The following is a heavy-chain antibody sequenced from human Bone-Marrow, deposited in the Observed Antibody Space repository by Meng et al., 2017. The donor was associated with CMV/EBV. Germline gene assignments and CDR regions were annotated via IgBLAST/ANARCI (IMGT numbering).Heavy chain of an antibody. V-gene: IGHV3-64*02. Sequence: SLRLSCAASGFTFSSYAMHWVRQAPGRGLEYVSAIGSDGSSTSYADSVKGRFTISRDNSKNTLFLQMCSLRAEDMAVYYCARGWDYWYFDLWGRGTLATVSS. CDR2: IGSDGSST. J-gene: IGHJ2*01. D-gene: IGHD1-26*01. CDR3: ARGWDYWYFDL. CDR1: GFTFSSYA.